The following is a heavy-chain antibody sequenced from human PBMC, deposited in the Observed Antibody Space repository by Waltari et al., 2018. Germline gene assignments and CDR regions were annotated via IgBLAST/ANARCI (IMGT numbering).Heavy chain of an antibody. D-gene: IGHD3-10*01. CDR1: GGSVSSDDYC. Sequence: QVQLQESGPGLVKPSQTLSLTCTVSGGSVSSDDYCWTWIRQPPGKGLEWIGCVYYSGTTYYSPSLKSRITISVDTSGTQFSLKLTSVTAADSAVYYCARNSMSLVQGVVDFRTDYYSYHFMDVWGKGTTVTVSS. CDR2: VYYSGTT. CDR3: ARNSMSLVQGVVDFRTDYYSYHFMDV. J-gene: IGHJ6*03. V-gene: IGHV4-30-4*08.